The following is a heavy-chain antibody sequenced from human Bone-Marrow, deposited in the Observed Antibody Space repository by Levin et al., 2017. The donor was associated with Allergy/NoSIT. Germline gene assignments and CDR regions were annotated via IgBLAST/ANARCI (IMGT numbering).Heavy chain of an antibody. V-gene: IGHV3-30*03. CDR2: MSYTGTYT. CDR1: GFTFRNFG. CDR3: ARDAQGGDDYKTWTALN. J-gene: IGHJ4*02. D-gene: IGHD5-24*01. Sequence: GESLKISCTASGFTFRNFGMHWVRQAPGKGLEWLAIMSYTGTYTYYADSVKGRFTISRDNSKNTLYLQMNSLGTEDTAVYYCARDAQGGDDYKTWTALNWGQGTLVIVSS.